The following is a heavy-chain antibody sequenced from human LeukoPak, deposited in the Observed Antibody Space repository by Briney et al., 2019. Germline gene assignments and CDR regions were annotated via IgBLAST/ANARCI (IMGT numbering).Heavy chain of an antibody. CDR1: GGSISSGSYY. V-gene: IGHV4-61*02. CDR2: IYTSGST. CDR3: ARERRGRIVVVTAIDY. Sequence: RTSETLSLTCTVSGGSISSGSYYWSWIRQPAGKGLEGIGRIYTSGSTNYNPSLKSRVTISVDTSKNQFSLKLSSVTAADTAVYYCARERRGRIVVVTAIDYWGQGTLVTVSS. J-gene: IGHJ4*02. D-gene: IGHD2-21*02.